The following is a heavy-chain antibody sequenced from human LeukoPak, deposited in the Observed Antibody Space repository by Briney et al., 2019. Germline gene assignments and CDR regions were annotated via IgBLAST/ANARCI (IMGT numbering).Heavy chain of an antibody. CDR2: INPNSGGT. V-gene: IGHV1-2*02. CDR3: ARDFTVTFTYYYYGMDV. J-gene: IGHJ6*02. Sequence: GASVKVSCKASGYTFTGYYMHWVRQAPGQGLEWMGWINPNSGGTDYAQKLQGRVTMTRDTSISTAYMELSRLRSDDTAVYYCARDFTVTFTYYYYGMDVWGQGTTVTVSS. D-gene: IGHD4-17*01. CDR1: GYTFTGYY.